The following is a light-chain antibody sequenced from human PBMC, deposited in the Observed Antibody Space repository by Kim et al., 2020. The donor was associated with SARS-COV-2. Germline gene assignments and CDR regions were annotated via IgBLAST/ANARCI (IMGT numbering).Light chain of an antibody. V-gene: IGLV1-40*01. CDR1: SYNIGAAYD. Sequence: VIIHSTGDSYNIGAAYDVQWYKQSLATAPTLLIRGNSNRTSGVPDRFSGSRSGTSASLAITGLQSDDDGDYYCQSYDSSRSGYVVFGGGTQLTVL. CDR3: QSYDSSRSGYVV. CDR2: GNS. J-gene: IGLJ2*01.